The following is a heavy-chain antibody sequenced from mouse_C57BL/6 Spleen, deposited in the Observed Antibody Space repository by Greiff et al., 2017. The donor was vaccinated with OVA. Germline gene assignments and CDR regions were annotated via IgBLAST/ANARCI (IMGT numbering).Heavy chain of an antibody. CDR3: ARFPYYYGSSYDAMDY. Sequence: VQLVESGAELVRPGASVKLSCKASGYTFTDYYINWVKQRPGQGLEWIARIYPGSGNTYYNEKFKGKATLTAEKSSSTAYMQLSSLTSEDSAVYFCARFPYYYGSSYDAMDYWGQGTSVTVSS. CDR1: GYTFTDYY. V-gene: IGHV1-76*01. D-gene: IGHD1-1*01. J-gene: IGHJ4*01. CDR2: IYPGSGNT.